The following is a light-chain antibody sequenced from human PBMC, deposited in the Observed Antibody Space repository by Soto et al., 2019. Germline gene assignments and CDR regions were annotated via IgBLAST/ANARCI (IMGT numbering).Light chain of an antibody. CDR3: QQYNNWPST. Sequence: EIVMTQSSATLSVSPGERATLSCRTSQSVSSNFAWYQQKPGQAPRLLIYGASTRATGIPARFSGSASGTEFTLTISSLQCEDSAVYYCQQYNNWPSTFGPGTKVDIK. J-gene: IGKJ3*01. V-gene: IGKV3-15*01. CDR2: GAS. CDR1: QSVSSN.